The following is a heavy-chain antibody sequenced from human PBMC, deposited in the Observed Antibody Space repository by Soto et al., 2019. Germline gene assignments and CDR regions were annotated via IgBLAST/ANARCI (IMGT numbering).Heavy chain of an antibody. V-gene: IGHV1-69*08. J-gene: IGHJ5*02. CDR1: GGTFSSYT. Sequence: SVKVSCKASGGTFSSYTISWVRQAPGQGLEWMGRIIPIFGTANYAQKFQGRVTITRDTSASTAYMELSSLRSEDTAVYYCARGFPLWFDPWGQGTLVTVSS. CDR2: IIPIFGTA. D-gene: IGHD3-3*01. CDR3: ARGFPLWFDP.